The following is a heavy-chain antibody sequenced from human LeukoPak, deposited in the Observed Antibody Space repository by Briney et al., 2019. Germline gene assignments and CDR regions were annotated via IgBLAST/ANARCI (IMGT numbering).Heavy chain of an antibody. CDR3: ATDVMSYYYGSGILPAFDY. J-gene: IGHJ4*02. CDR1: GYTLTELS. V-gene: IGHV1-24*01. Sequence: ASVKVSCKVSGYTLTELSMHWVRQAPGKGLEWMGGFDPEDVETIYAQKFQGRVTMTEDTSTDTAYMELSSLRSEDTAVYYCATDVMSYYYGSGILPAFDYWGQGTLVTVSS. CDR2: FDPEDVET. D-gene: IGHD3-10*01.